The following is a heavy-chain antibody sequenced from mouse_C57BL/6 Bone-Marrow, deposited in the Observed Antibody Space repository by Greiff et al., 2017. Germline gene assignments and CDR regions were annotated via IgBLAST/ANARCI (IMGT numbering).Heavy chain of an antibody. Sequence: DVKLVESGGGLVKPGGSLKLSCAASGFTFSDYGMHWVRQAPEKGLEWVAYISRGSSTIYYADTVKGRFTISRDNAKTTLFLQMTSLRSEDTAMYYCARTPDGYYEYFDVWGTGTTVTVSS. CDR2: ISRGSSTI. V-gene: IGHV5-17*01. CDR1: GFTFSDYG. CDR3: ARTPDGYYEYFDV. D-gene: IGHD2-3*01. J-gene: IGHJ1*03.